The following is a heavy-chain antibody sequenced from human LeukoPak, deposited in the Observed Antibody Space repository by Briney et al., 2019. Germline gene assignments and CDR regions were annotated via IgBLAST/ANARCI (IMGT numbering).Heavy chain of an antibody. CDR3: ARERDGTTGAFDI. CDR2: ISSSSSYI. D-gene: IGHD1-7*01. V-gene: IGHV3-21*01. J-gene: IGHJ3*02. Sequence: GGSLRLSCAASGFTFSSYSMNWVRQAPGKGLEWVSSISSSSSYIYYADSVKGRFTISRDNAKNSLYLQMNSLRAEDTAVYYCARERDGTTGAFDIWGQGTMVTVSS. CDR1: GFTFSSYS.